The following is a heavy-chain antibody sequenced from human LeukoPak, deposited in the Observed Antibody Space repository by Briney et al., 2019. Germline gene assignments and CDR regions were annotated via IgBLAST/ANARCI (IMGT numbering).Heavy chain of an antibody. Sequence: GGSLRLSCVASGFTFSNYAVTWVRRAPGKGLEWVSSISSSSSYIYYADSVKGRFTISRDNAKNSLYLQMNSLRAEDTAVYYCARGGYYGSGSYTTDYWGQGTLVTVFS. V-gene: IGHV3-21*01. CDR1: GFTFSNYA. D-gene: IGHD3-10*01. CDR2: ISSSSSYI. CDR3: ARGGYYGSGSYTTDY. J-gene: IGHJ4*02.